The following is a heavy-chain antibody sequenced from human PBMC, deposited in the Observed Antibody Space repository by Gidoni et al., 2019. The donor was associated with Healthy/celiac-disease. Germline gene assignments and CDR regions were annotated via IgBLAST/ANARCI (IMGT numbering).Heavy chain of an antibody. D-gene: IGHD6-19*01. Sequence: EVQLVESGGGLVQPGGSLRLSCAASGFTFSDHYMDWVRQAPGKGLEWVGRTRNKANSYTTEYAASVKGRFTISRDDSKNSLYLQMNSLKTEDTAVYYCARLQGSGWYSEDYWGQGTLVTVSS. CDR2: TRNKANSYTT. CDR3: ARLQGSGWYSEDY. V-gene: IGHV3-72*01. CDR1: GFTFSDHY. J-gene: IGHJ4*02.